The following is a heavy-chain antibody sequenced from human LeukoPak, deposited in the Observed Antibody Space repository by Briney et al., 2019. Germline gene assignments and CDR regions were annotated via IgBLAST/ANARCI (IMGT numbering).Heavy chain of an antibody. CDR2: IRSSSSHM. Sequence: GGSLRLSCAISGFTFSSYNMNWVRQAPGKGLEWVSSIRSSSSHMYYADSVKGRFTISRDNAKNSLYLQMNSLRAEDTAVYFCARLKGEVGATLYYYYYMDVWGKGTTVTVSS. V-gene: IGHV3-21*01. J-gene: IGHJ6*03. CDR3: ARLKGEVGATLYYYYYMDV. CDR1: GFTFSSYN. D-gene: IGHD1-26*01.